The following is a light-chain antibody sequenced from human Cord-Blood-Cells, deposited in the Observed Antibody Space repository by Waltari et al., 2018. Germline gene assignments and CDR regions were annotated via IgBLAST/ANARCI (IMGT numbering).Light chain of an antibody. V-gene: IGLV2-14*01. Sequence: QSALTQPASVSGSPGQSITISRTGTSSDVGGYNSVPCYQQHPGKAPKLMIYDVSKRPSGVSNRFSGSKSGNTASLTISGLQAEDEADYYCSSYTSSSTYVLGTGTKVTVL. CDR1: SSDVGGYNS. J-gene: IGLJ1*01. CDR2: DVS. CDR3: SSYTSSSTYV.